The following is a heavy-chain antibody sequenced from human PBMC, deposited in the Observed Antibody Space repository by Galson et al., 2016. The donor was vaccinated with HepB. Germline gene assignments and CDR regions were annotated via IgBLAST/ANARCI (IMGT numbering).Heavy chain of an antibody. CDR1: GFAFSSYS. V-gene: IGHV3-21*01. Sequence: SLRLSCAASGFAFSSYSMNWVRQAPGKGLEWVASLSPSSDYIYYADSVKGRFIISRDNAKNSLYLQMNSLRDADTAVYYCARRLDSWGQGTLVTVSS. CDR2: LSPSSDYI. J-gene: IGHJ4*02. CDR3: ARRLDS.